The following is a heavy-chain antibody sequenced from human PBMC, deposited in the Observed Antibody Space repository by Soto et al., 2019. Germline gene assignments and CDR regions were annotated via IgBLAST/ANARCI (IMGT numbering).Heavy chain of an antibody. J-gene: IGHJ4*02. Sequence: QVQLVESGGGVVQPGESLRLSCLASGFDFSTNGMHWVRQAPGKGLEWVAVIWYDSTYKYYGDSVNGRFTISRDHHKNTLSVQMESLRVDDTADYYCAKDVNPRVYYLDYWGQGTLVTVSS. CDR2: IWYDSTYK. CDR1: GFDFSTNG. CDR3: AKDVNPRVYYLDY. V-gene: IGHV3-33*06. D-gene: IGHD3-10*01.